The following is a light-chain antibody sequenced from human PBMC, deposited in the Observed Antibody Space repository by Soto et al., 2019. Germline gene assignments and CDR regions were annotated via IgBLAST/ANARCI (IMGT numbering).Light chain of an antibody. Sequence: EIVMTQSPATRSVSPGERATLSCRASQSVGSDLAWYQQNPGQAPRLVIYDIFTRATGVQTRISGSGSGTEFTLTISSLQSEDFEVYYCQQYNSWPLTFGGGTKVEIK. CDR3: QQYNSWPLT. CDR2: DIF. CDR1: QSVGSD. V-gene: IGKV3D-15*01. J-gene: IGKJ4*01.